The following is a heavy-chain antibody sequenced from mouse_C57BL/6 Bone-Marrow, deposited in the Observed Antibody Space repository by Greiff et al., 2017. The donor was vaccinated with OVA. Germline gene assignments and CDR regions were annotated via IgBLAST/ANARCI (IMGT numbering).Heavy chain of an antibody. CDR2: IYPGDGDT. V-gene: IGHV1-82*01. J-gene: IGHJ3*01. CDR1: GYAFSSSW. CDR3: ARGGGLDH. Sequence: QVQLKESGPELVKPGASVKISCKASGYAFSSSWMNWVKQRPGKGLEWIGRIYPGDGDTNYNGKFKGKATLTADKSSSTAYMQLSSLTSEDSAVYFWARGGGLDHWGQGTLVTVSA. D-gene: IGHD3-3*01.